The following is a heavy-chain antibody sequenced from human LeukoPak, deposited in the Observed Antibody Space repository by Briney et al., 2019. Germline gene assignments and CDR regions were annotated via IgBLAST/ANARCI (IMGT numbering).Heavy chain of an antibody. J-gene: IGHJ4*02. Sequence: PGGSLRLSCAASGFTFSSYAMHWVRQAPGKGLEWVPVISYDGSNKYYADSVKGRFTISRDNSKNTLYLQMNSLRAEDTAVYYCAREGGRYFDYWGQGTLVTVSS. D-gene: IGHD3-16*01. CDR2: ISYDGSNK. CDR3: AREGGRYFDY. V-gene: IGHV3-30*04. CDR1: GFTFSSYA.